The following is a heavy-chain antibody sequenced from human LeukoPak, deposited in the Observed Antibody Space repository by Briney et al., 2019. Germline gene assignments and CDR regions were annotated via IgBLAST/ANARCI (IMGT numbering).Heavy chain of an antibody. CDR1: GFTFSSYG. Sequence: GGSLRLSCAASGFTFSSYGMHWVRQAPGQGLEWMGWINPNSGGTNYAQKFQGRVTMTRDTSISTAYMELSRLRSDDTAVYYCARFSNDHGVKFDYWGQGTLVTVSS. CDR2: INPNSGGT. D-gene: IGHD4-17*01. V-gene: IGHV1-2*02. J-gene: IGHJ4*02. CDR3: ARFSNDHGVKFDY.